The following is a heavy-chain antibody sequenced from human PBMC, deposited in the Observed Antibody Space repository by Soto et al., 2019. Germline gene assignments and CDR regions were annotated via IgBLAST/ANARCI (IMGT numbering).Heavy chain of an antibody. CDR2: IRSKPNSYAT. Sequence: SLRLSCAASGFTFSSYSMNWVRQASGKGLEWVGRIRSKPNSYATAYAESVKGRFTISRDDSKNTAYLQMNSLKTEDTAVYYCTRPLYDSSGQRHDYWGQGTLVTVS. V-gene: IGHV3-73*01. D-gene: IGHD3-22*01. J-gene: IGHJ4*02. CDR3: TRPLYDSSGQRHDY. CDR1: GFTFSSYS.